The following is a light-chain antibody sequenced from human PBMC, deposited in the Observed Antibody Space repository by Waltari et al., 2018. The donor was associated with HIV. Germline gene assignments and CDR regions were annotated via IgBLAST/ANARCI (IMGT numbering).Light chain of an antibody. J-gene: IGKJ5*01. CDR1: QSVLYSYNNKNS. Sequence: DIVMTQSPDSLAVSLGERATIKCKSSQSVLYSYNNKNSLAWYQQKPGQPPKLLIYWASTRASGVPDRFSGSASGTEFTLTISSLQAEDVAVYYFHQYYSIFTFGQGTRLEIK. CDR2: WAS. CDR3: HQYYSIFT. V-gene: IGKV4-1*01.